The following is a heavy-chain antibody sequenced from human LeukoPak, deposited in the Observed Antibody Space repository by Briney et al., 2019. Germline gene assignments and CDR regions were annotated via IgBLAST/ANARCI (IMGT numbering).Heavy chain of an antibody. CDR2: IYTSGST. CDR1: GGSIGSGSYY. CDR3: ARDWKGSGGYYFSDY. D-gene: IGHD3-22*01. Sequence: SETLSLTCTVSGGSIGSGSYYWSWIRQPAGKGLEWIGHIYTSGSTNYNPSLKSRVTISVDTSKNQFSLKLSSVTAADTAVYYCARDWKGSGGYYFSDYWGQGTLVTVSS. V-gene: IGHV4-61*09. J-gene: IGHJ4*02.